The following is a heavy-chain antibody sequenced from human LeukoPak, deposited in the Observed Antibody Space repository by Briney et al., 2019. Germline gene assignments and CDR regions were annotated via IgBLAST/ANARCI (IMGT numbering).Heavy chain of an antibody. J-gene: IGHJ6*03. CDR3: ARGVPAVLYYYYYYMDV. CDR1: GYSFTSYW. D-gene: IGHD2-2*01. Sequence: LGESLKISCKGSGYSFTSYWIGWVRQMPGKGLEWMGIIYPGDSDTRYSPSFQGQVTISADKSISTAYLQWSSLKAPDTAMYYCARGVPAVLYYYYYYMDVWGKGTTVTVSS. CDR2: IYPGDSDT. V-gene: IGHV5-51*01.